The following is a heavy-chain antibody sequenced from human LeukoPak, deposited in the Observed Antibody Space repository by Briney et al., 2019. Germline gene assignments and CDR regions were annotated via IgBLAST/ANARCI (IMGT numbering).Heavy chain of an antibody. J-gene: IGHJ4*02. D-gene: IGHD1-26*01. CDR2: VSGGGGDT. CDR1: GFTFSSNA. Sequence: GGSLRLSCVASGFTFSSNAMNWVRQAPGKGPEWVSSVSGGGGDTYYADSVRGRFTISRDNSKNTLYLQMKSLRVEDTAVYYCARAGVGAIYYFDYWGQGTLVTVSS. V-gene: IGHV3-23*01. CDR3: ARAGVGAIYYFDY.